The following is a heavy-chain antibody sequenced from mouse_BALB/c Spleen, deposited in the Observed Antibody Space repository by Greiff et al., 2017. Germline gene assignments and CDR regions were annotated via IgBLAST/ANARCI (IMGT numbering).Heavy chain of an antibody. CDR3: AREYGNYGFAY. J-gene: IGHJ3*01. Sequence: EVKVVESGGGLLKPGGSLKLSCAASGFTFSDYYMYWVRQTPEKRLEWVATISDGGSYTYYPDSVKGRFTISRDNAKNNLYLQMSSLKSEDTAMYYCAREYGNYGFAYWGQGTLVTVSA. D-gene: IGHD2-10*02. CDR2: ISDGGSYT. CDR1: GFTFSDYY. V-gene: IGHV5-4*02.